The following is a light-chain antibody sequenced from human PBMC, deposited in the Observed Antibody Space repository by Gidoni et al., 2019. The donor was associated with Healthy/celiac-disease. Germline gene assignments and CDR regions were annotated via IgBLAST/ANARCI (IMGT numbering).Light chain of an antibody. CDR3: QQRSNWPPST. CDR2: DAS. V-gene: IGKV3-11*01. CDR1: QSVSSY. Sequence: EIVLTQSPANLSLSPGERATLSCRASQSVSSYLAGYQQKPGQAPRLLIYDASNRATGIPARFSGSGSGTDFTLTISSLEPEDFAVYYCQQRSNWPPSTFGQGTRLEIK. J-gene: IGKJ5*01.